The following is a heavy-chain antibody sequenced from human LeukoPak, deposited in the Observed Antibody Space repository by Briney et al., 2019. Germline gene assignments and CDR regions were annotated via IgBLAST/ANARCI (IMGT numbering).Heavy chain of an antibody. J-gene: IGHJ4*02. D-gene: IGHD6-19*01. CDR3: ARVAVAFDY. V-gene: IGHV4-34*01. CDR1: GESFSGYY. Sequence: KPSETLSLTCAVYGESFSGYYWSWIRQPPGKGLEWIGEINHSGSTNYNPSLKSRVTISVDTSENEFSLKLSSVTAADTAVYYCARVAVAFDYWGQGTLVTVSS. CDR2: INHSGST.